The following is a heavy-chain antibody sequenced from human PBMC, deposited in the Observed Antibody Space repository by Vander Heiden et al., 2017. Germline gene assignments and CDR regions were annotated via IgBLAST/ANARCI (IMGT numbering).Heavy chain of an antibody. Sequence: QVQLVQSGDEVKKPGASVQVSCKASGSTFTSYGISWVRQAPGQGLEWMGWISAYNGNTNYAQKPQGRVTMTTDTSTSTAYMELRSLRSDDTAVYYCARVGYGGNSGLAFDIWGQGTMVTVSS. V-gene: IGHV1-18*01. D-gene: IGHD2-21*02. CDR2: ISAYNGNT. CDR3: ARVGYGGNSGLAFDI. J-gene: IGHJ3*02. CDR1: GSTFTSYG.